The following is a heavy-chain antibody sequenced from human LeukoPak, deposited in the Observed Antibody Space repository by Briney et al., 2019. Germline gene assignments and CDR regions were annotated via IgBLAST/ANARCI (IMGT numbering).Heavy chain of an antibody. CDR2: IIPMFDTP. Sequence: SVKLSCQASTYTFTRYGIIWVRQAPGQGLEWMGGIIPMFDTPNYAQRLQGRVTITADKSTKTAYMELTSLRSEDTAVYYCARAGIPGYCTNVTCSNWLDPWGQGTLVTVSS. D-gene: IGHD2-8*01. CDR1: TYTFTRYG. J-gene: IGHJ5*02. CDR3: ARAGIPGYCTNVTCSNWLDP. V-gene: IGHV1-69*06.